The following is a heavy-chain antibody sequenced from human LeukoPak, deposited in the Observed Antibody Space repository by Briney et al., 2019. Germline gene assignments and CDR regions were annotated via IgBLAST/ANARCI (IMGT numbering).Heavy chain of an antibody. CDR1: GYTLTGYY. D-gene: IGHD6-6*01. CDR3: ARRAARQGWFDP. CDR2: INPNSGGT. V-gene: IGHV1-2*02. J-gene: IGHJ5*02. Sequence: ASVKVSCKASGYTLTGYYMHWVRQAPGQGLEWMGWINPNSGGTNYAQKFQGRVTMTRDTSISTAYMELSRLRSEDTAVYYCARRAARQGWFDPWGQGTLVTVSS.